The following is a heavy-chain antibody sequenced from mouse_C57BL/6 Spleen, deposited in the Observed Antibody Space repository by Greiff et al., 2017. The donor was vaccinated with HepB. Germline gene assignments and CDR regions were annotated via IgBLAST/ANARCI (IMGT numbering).Heavy chain of an antibody. V-gene: IGHV5-16*01. CDR1: GFTFSDYY. CDR2: INYDGSST. Sequence: EVQLVESEGGLVQPGSSMKLSCTASGFTFSDYYMAWVRQVPEKGLEWVANINYDGSSTYYLDSLKSRFIISRDNAKNILYLQMSSLKSEDTATYYCARDSPFYAMDYWGQRTSVTVSS. J-gene: IGHJ4*01. CDR3: ARDSPFYAMDY.